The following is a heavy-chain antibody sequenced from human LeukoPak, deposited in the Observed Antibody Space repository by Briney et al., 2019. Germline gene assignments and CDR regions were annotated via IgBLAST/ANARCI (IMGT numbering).Heavy chain of an antibody. V-gene: IGHV1-2*02. Sequence: ASVKVSCKASGYTFTGYYMHWVRQAPGQGLEWMGWINPNSGGTNYAQKFQGRVTMTRDTSITTAYMELSRLRSDDTAVYYCARDHHYYDSSGNLPVWGQGTLVTVSS. CDR3: ARDHHYYDSSGNLPV. CDR1: GYTFTGYY. J-gene: IGHJ4*02. CDR2: INPNSGGT. D-gene: IGHD3-22*01.